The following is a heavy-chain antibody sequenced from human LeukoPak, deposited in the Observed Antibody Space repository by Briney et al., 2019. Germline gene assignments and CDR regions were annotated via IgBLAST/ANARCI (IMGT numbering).Heavy chain of an antibody. CDR1: GFTFSSYG. CDR2: IWYDGSNK. D-gene: IGHD1-26*01. J-gene: IGHJ4*02. Sequence: GGSLRLSCAASGFTFSSYGMHWVRQAPGKGLEWVAVIWYDGSNKYYADSVKGRFTISRDNSKNTLYLQMNSLRAEDTAVYYCARAPDSGSYYGPFDYWGQGTLVTVSS. CDR3: ARAPDSGSYYGPFDY. V-gene: IGHV3-33*01.